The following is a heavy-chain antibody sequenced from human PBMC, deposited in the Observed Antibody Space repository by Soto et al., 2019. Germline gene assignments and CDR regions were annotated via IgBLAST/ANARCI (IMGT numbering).Heavy chain of an antibody. CDR2: IWYDGSNQ. CDR1: GFTFSSYG. J-gene: IGHJ6*02. Sequence: QVQLVESGGGVVQPGRSLRLSCAASGFTFSSYGMHWVRQAPGKGLEWVAVIWYDGSNQYYVDSVKGRFTISRDNSKNKLYLQMNSLRAEDRAVYYCARDGESSTSSVGDHYYYGMDVWGQGTTVTVSS. V-gene: IGHV3-33*01. CDR3: ARDGESSTSSVGDHYYYGMDV. D-gene: IGHD6-6*01.